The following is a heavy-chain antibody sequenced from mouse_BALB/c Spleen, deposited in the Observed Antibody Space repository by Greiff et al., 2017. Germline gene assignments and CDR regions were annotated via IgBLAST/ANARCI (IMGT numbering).Heavy chain of an antibody. V-gene: IGHV5-6-5*01. D-gene: IGHD1-1*01. Sequence: EVQGVESGGGLVKPGGSLKLSCAASGFTFSSYAMSWVRQTPEKRLEWVASISSGGSTYYPDSVKGRFTISRDNARNILYLQMSSLRSEDTAMYYGARGGYYGSSYGYFDVWGAGTTVTVSS. CDR1: GFTFSSYA. CDR3: ARGGYYGSSYGYFDV. J-gene: IGHJ1*01. CDR2: ISSGGST.